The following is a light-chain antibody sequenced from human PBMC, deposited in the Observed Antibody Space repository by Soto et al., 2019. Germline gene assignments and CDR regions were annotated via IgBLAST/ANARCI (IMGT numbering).Light chain of an antibody. CDR2: NVS. CDR1: RSLAYIDGNTY. J-gene: IGKJ2*01. V-gene: IGKV2-30*01. Sequence: VLMTQSPLSLPVTLGQPASISCWSSRSLAYIDGNTYLNWFQQRPGQSPRRLIYNVSNRDSGVPDRFSGSGSGTAFTLKISRVEAEDVAVSYCMQGTHWPPYTFGQGTKLEIK. CDR3: MQGTHWPPYT.